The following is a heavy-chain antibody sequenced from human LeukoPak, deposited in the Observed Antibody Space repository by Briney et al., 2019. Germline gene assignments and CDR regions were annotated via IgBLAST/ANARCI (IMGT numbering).Heavy chain of an antibody. Sequence: GGSLRLSCAASGVTLSSYSMNWVRQAPGKGLEWVSSISSSSSFIYYADSVKGRFTISRDNAKNSLYLQMNSLRAEDTALYYCAKDIYDSSGYRTLSGAFDIWGQGTMVTVSS. D-gene: IGHD3-22*01. CDR3: AKDIYDSSGYRTLSGAFDI. V-gene: IGHV3-21*04. J-gene: IGHJ3*02. CDR2: ISSSSSFI. CDR1: GVTLSSYS.